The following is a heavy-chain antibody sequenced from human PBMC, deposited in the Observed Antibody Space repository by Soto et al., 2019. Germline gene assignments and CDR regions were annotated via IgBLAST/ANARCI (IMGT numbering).Heavy chain of an antibody. J-gene: IGHJ4*02. Sequence: QVQLQESGPGLVKPSQTLSLTCTVSGGSISSGGYYWSWIRQHPGKGLEWIGYIYYSGSTYYNPXLXSXXTIAVYTSKNQFSLKLSSVTAADTAVYYCARGVDYWGQGTLVTVSS. CDR2: IYYSGST. V-gene: IGHV4-31*01. CDR3: ARGVDY. CDR1: GGSISSGGYY.